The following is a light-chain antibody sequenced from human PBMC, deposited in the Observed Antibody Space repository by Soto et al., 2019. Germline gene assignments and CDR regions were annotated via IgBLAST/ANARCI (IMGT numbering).Light chain of an antibody. CDR3: QQTHSTPRT. J-gene: IGKJ1*01. Sequence: DIQITQSPSSLSASVGDRVTITCRASQSISNHLNWYQQKPGKAPKLLISVASSLQSGVPSRFSGSGSGTDFTLTISSLQPDDFATYYCQQTHSTPRTFGQGTKVEIK. CDR2: VAS. CDR1: QSISNH. V-gene: IGKV1-39*01.